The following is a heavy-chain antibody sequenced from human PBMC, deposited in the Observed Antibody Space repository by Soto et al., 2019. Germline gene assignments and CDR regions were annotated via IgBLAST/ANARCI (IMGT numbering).Heavy chain of an antibody. V-gene: IGHV3-23*01. J-gene: IGHJ3*02. Sequence: PGGSLRLSCAASGFTFRSFAMSWVRQAPGKGLEWVSSISGSGTIPYYADSVKGRFTISRDNSKNTLFLQMNTLRVDDTALYYCAKDCSGGSCYRASDIWGQGTMVTVSS. D-gene: IGHD2-15*01. CDR1: GFTFRSFA. CDR3: AKDCSGGSCYRASDI. CDR2: ISGSGTIP.